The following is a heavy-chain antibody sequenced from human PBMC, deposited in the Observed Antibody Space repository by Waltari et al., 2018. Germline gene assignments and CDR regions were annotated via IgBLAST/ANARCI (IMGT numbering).Heavy chain of an antibody. V-gene: IGHV4-39*01. CDR3: ARPRAYDSSGYYAFDI. J-gene: IGHJ3*02. CDR2: IYYSGGT. Sequence: QLQLQESGPGLVKPSETLSLTCTVSGGSISSSSYYWGWIRQPPGKGLEWIGSIYYSGGTYYNPSLKSRVTISVDTSKNKFSLKLRSVTAADTAVYYCARPRAYDSSGYYAFDIWGQGTMVTVSS. D-gene: IGHD3-22*01. CDR1: GGSISSSSYY.